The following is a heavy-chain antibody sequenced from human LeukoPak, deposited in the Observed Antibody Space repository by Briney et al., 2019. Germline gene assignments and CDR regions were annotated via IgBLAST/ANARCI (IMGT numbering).Heavy chain of an antibody. CDR3: ARAKTSYCSGGCCYGGPYWFDP. V-gene: IGHV4-34*01. Sequence: TSSETLSLTCAVYGGSFSGYYWSWIRQPPGKGLEWIGEINHSGSTNYNPSLKSRVTISVDTSKNQFSLKLSSVTAADTVVYYCARAKTSYCSGGCCYGGPYWFDPWGQGTLVTVSS. CDR2: INHSGST. J-gene: IGHJ5*02. D-gene: IGHD2-15*01. CDR1: GGSFSGYY.